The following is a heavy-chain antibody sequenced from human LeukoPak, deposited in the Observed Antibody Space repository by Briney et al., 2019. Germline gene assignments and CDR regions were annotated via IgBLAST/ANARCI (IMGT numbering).Heavy chain of an antibody. CDR3: ARHRRPGKSLIERGFDF. D-gene: IGHD1-1*01. Sequence: GESLKISCKGSGYIFTSYWIGWVRQMPGKGLEWMGIVYPGDVDTRYTPSFRGQVTVSAEGSITTAYLQWSSLEASDSAMYYCARHRRPGKSLIERGFDFWGQGTLVTVSS. CDR2: VYPGDVDT. V-gene: IGHV5-51*01. J-gene: IGHJ5*01. CDR1: GYIFTSYW.